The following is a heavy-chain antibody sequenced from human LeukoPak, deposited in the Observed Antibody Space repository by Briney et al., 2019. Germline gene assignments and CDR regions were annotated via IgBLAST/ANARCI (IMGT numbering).Heavy chain of an antibody. CDR2: ISAYNGNT. CDR3: AXXXXXXXXXXXXYYYYGMDV. Sequence: GASVKVSCKASGYTFTSYGISWVRQAPGQGLEWMGWISAYNGNTNYAQKLQGRVTMTTDTSTSTAYMELRSLRSDDTAVYYCAXXXXXXXXXXXXYYYYGMDVWGQGTTVTVSS. CDR1: GYTFTSYG. J-gene: IGHJ6*02. V-gene: IGHV1-18*01.